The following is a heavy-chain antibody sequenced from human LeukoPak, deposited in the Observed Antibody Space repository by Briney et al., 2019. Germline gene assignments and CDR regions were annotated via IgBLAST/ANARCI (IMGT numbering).Heavy chain of an antibody. Sequence: GGSLRLSCAASGFTVSSNYMSWVRQAPGKGLEWVSVIYSGGSTYYADSVEGRFTISRDNSKNTLYLQMNSLRAEDTAVYYCARDRYGGRSYYFDYWGQGTLVTVSS. CDR3: ARDRYGGRSYYFDY. V-gene: IGHV3-53*01. J-gene: IGHJ4*02. CDR2: IYSGGST. CDR1: GFTVSSNY. D-gene: IGHD4-23*01.